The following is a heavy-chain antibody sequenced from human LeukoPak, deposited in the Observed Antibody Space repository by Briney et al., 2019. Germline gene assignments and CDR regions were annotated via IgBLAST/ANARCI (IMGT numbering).Heavy chain of an antibody. CDR1: GGTFSSYA. D-gene: IGHD3-3*01. J-gene: IGHJ4*02. V-gene: IGHV1-69*13. CDR2: IIPIFGTA. Sequence: SVKVSCKASGGTFSSYAISWVRQAPGQGLEWMGGIIPIFGTANYAQKFPGRVTITADESTSTAYMELSSLRSEDTAVYYCARGPAPSYDFWSGEPDDYWGQGTLVTVSS. CDR3: ARGPAPSYDFWSGEPDDY.